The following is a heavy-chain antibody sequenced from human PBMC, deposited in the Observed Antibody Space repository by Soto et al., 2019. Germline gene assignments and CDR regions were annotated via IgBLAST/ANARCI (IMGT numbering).Heavy chain of an antibody. V-gene: IGHV4-59*01. CDR1: GASISSYY. Sequence: QVQLQESGPGLVKALETLSLTCTVSGASISSYYWSWIRQPPGKGLEWIGYIYHSGRTNHNPSLKSRVTISVDTSKNQFSLRLTSVTPADTAVYYCVREHNWNYDYWGQGTLVTVSS. J-gene: IGHJ4*02. CDR3: VREHNWNYDY. CDR2: IYHSGRT. D-gene: IGHD1-7*01.